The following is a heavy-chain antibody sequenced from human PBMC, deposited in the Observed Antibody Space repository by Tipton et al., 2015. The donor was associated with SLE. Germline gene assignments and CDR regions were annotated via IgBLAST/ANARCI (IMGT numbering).Heavy chain of an antibody. J-gene: IGHJ2*01. D-gene: IGHD4-17*01. CDR2: IYYSGST. CDR3: ARAPPSTVTTRYFDL. Sequence: TLSLTCTVSGGSISSGSYYWSWIRQPPGKGLEWIGYIYYSGSTNYNPSLKSRVTISVDTSKNQFSLKLSSVTAADTAVYYCARAPPSTVTTRYFDLWGRGTLVTVSS. CDR1: GGSISSGSYY. V-gene: IGHV4-61*01.